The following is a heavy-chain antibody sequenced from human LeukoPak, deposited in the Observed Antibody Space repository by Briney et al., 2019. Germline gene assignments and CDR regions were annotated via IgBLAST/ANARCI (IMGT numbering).Heavy chain of an antibody. D-gene: IGHD3-10*01. J-gene: IGHJ4*02. Sequence: ASVKVSCKVSGYTFTGYYLHWVRQAPGQGLEWMGRINPSRGGTNYAQKFQGRVTMTRDTSINTAYLDLSSLRSGDTAVYYCARGPSGSDYWGQGTLVIVSS. CDR2: INPSRGGT. V-gene: IGHV1-2*06. CDR1: GYTFTGYY. CDR3: ARGPSGSDY.